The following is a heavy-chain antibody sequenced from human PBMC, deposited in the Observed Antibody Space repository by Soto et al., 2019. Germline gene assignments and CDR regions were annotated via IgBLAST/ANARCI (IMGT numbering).Heavy chain of an antibody. J-gene: IGHJ4*02. CDR1: GGSFSGYY. V-gene: IGHV4-34*01. CDR2: INHSGST. CDR3: ARKGYYYDSSGYYRPFDY. Sequence: NPSETLSLTCAVYGGSFSGYYWSWIRQPPGKGLEWIGEINHSGSTNYNPSLKSRVTISVDTSKNQFSLKLSSVTAADTAVYYCARKGYYYDSSGYYRPFDYWGQGTLVTVSS. D-gene: IGHD3-22*01.